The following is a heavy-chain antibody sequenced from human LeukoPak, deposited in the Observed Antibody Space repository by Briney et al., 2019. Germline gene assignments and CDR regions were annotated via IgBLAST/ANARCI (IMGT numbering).Heavy chain of an antibody. CDR3: ARRLMVYARVYGMDV. D-gene: IGHD2-8*01. Sequence: ASVKVSCKASGYTFTSYGISWVRQAPGQGLEWMGWISAYNGNTNYAQKLQGRVTMTTDTSTSTAYMELRSLRSDDTAVYYCARRLMVYARVYGMDVWGQGTMVTVSS. J-gene: IGHJ6*02. V-gene: IGHV1-18*01. CDR2: ISAYNGNT. CDR1: GYTFTSYG.